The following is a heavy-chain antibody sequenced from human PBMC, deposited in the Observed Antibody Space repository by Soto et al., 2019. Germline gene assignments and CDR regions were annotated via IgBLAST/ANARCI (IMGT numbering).Heavy chain of an antibody. CDR3: AKGSLQWCSAHGPCYPLDL. Sequence: PGGSRRLSCVVAGFAFGNYAVTWVRQAAGEGLECISAITDGGDNSIYAGSVRGRFTMSRDNSNNVVYLQMNSLRVEDSARYYCAKGSLQWCSAHGPCYPLDLWGQGAQVTVSS. D-gene: IGHD2-15*01. CDR1: GFAFGNYA. CDR2: ITDGGDNS. V-gene: IGHV3-23*01. J-gene: IGHJ1*01.